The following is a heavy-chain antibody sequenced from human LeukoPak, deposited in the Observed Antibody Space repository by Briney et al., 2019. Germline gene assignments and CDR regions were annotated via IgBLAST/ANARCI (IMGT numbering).Heavy chain of an antibody. CDR1: GGSISSSSYY. CDR3: GRGHRVGQGLVIGWFDP. J-gene: IGHJ5*01. Sequence: SSGTLSLTCTVSGGSISSSSYYWGWIRQPPGKGLEWIGSIYYSGSTYYNPSLKSRVTISVDTSKNQFSLKLSSVTAADTAVYYCGRGHRVGQGLVIGWFDPWGQGTLVTVSS. V-gene: IGHV4-39*07. CDR2: IYYSGST. D-gene: IGHD2/OR15-2a*01.